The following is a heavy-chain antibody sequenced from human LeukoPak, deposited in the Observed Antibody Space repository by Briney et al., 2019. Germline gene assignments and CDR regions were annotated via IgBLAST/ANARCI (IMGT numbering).Heavy chain of an antibody. CDR1: GSSISSGNY. J-gene: IGHJ5*02. V-gene: IGHV4-61*01. CDR2: IYYSGST. CDR3: ARKTSGTPFDP. Sequence: SETLSLTCTVSGSSISSGNYWGWVRQPPGRGLEWVGYIYYSGSTNYNPSLKSRVTISVDTSKNQFSLKLSSVTAADTAVYYCARKTSGTPFDPWGQGTLVTVSS.